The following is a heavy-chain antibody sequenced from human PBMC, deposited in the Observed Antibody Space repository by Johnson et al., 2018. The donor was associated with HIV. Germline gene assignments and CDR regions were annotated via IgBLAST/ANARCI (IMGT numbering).Heavy chain of an antibody. D-gene: IGHD7-27*01. V-gene: IGHV3-30*04. Sequence: VQLVESGGGVVQPGRSLRLSCAASGFTFSSYAMHWVRQAPGKGLEWVAVISYDGTNKYYADSVKGRFTISRDSSKNTLYLQLNSLRAEDTAVYYCATEGALTGTDAFDIWGQGTMVTVSS. J-gene: IGHJ3*02. CDR2: ISYDGTNK. CDR1: GFTFSSYA. CDR3: ATEGALTGTDAFDI.